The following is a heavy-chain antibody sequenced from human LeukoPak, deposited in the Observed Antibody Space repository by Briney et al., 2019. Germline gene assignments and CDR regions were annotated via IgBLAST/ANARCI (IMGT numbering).Heavy chain of an antibody. CDR1: GGSFSGYY. V-gene: IGHV4-34*01. Sequence: PSETLSLTCAVYGGSFSGYYWSWIRQPPGKGLEWIGEINHSGSTNYNPSLKSRVTISVDTSKNQFSLKLSSVTAADTAVYYCARRGATMIVVVIKAFDIWGQGTMVTVSS. J-gene: IGHJ3*02. D-gene: IGHD3-22*01. CDR3: ARRGATMIVVVIKAFDI. CDR2: INHSGST.